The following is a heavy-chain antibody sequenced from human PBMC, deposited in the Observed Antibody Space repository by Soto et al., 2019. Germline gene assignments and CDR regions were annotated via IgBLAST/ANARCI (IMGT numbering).Heavy chain of an antibody. CDR1: GFTVSRNY. Sequence: SERSLRRSCAASGFTVSRNYMSWVRQAPGKGLEWVSLIYSGGSTYYADSVKGRFTISRDNSKNTVYLQMNSLREEDTDVYYCARGWELLQHYLYGMDVWRQGTTVTVSS. V-gene: IGHV3-53*01. CDR2: IYSGGST. J-gene: IGHJ6*02. CDR3: ARGWELLQHYLYGMDV. D-gene: IGHD3-10*01.